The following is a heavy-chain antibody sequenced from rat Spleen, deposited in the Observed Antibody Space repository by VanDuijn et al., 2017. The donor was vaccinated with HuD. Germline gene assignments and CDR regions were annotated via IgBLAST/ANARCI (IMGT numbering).Heavy chain of an antibody. D-gene: IGHD4-3*01. CDR2: ISYDGSST. V-gene: IGHV5-29*01. Sequence: EVQLVESGGCLVQPGRSLKLSCAASGFTFSSFAMAWVRQAPTKGLEWVATISYDGSSTYYRDSVKGRFTISRDNAKSTLYLQMDSLRSEDTATYYCARPEFGVYYWGQGVMVTVSS. CDR3: ARPEFGVYY. CDR1: GFTFSSFA. J-gene: IGHJ2*01.